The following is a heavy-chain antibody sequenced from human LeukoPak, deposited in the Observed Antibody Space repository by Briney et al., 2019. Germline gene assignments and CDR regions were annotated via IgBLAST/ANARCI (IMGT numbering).Heavy chain of an antibody. V-gene: IGHV5-51*01. J-gene: IGHJ4*02. CDR1: GYSFSNYR. CDR3: ARHRVLPSGRWYDY. CDR2: IHPGDTDT. D-gene: IGHD2-2*01. Sequence: GESLKISCKGSGYSFSNYRIGWVRPMPGKGLESMGIIHPGDTDTRYSPSFQGQVTISADKSINTAYLQWSSLKASDTAMYYCARHRVLPSGRWYDYWGQGTLVTVSS.